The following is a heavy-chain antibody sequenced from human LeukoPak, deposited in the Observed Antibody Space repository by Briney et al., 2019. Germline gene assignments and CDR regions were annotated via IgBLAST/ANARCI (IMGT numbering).Heavy chain of an antibody. Sequence: PGGSLRLSCAASGFTLSSYAMSWARQAPGKGLVWVSAISGSGGSTYYADSVKGRFTISRDNSKNTLYLQMNSLRAEDTAVYYCAKFGMRDTAMVLDYWGQGTLVTVSS. CDR3: AKFGMRDTAMVLDY. D-gene: IGHD5-18*01. CDR2: ISGSGGST. V-gene: IGHV3-23*01. CDR1: GFTLSSYA. J-gene: IGHJ4*02.